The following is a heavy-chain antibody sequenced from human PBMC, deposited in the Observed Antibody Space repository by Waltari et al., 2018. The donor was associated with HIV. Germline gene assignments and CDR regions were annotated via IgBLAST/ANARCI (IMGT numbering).Heavy chain of an antibody. J-gene: IGHJ4*02. Sequence: EVQLLESGGGLVQPGGSLRLSCAASGFTFSSSAMSWVRQAPGKGLEWVSAISGRGGSTYYADSVKGRFTISRDNSKNTLYLQMNSLRAEDTAVYYCAKVEYSSSSGENWGQGTLVTVSS. CDR2: ISGRGGST. CDR3: AKVEYSSSSGEN. D-gene: IGHD6-6*01. CDR1: GFTFSSSA. V-gene: IGHV3-23*01.